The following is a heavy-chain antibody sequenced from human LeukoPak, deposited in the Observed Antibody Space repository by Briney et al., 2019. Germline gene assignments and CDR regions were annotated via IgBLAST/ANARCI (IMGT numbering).Heavy chain of an antibody. D-gene: IGHD3-10*01. CDR1: GGSISSGSYY. CDR2: IYHSGST. V-gene: IGHV4-30-2*01. J-gene: IGHJ6*04. CDR3: ARGYYYGSLSGMDV. Sequence: SETLSLTCTVSGGSISSGSYYWSWIRQPPGKGLEWIGYIYHSGSTYYNPSLKSRVTISVDRSKNQFSLKLSSVTAADTAVYYCARGYYYGSLSGMDVWGKGTTVTVSS.